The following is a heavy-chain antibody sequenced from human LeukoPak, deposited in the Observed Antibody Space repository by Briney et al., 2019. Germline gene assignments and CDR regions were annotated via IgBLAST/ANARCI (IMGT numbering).Heavy chain of an antibody. V-gene: IGHV4-34*01. CDR2: INHSGST. CDR3: ARRRVVVVAATVPSLTRYWYFDL. J-gene: IGHJ2*01. CDR1: GGSFSGYY. D-gene: IGHD2-15*01. Sequence: PSETLSLTCAVYGGSFSGYYWSWIRQPPGKGLEWIGEINHSGSTNYNPSLKSRVTISVDTSKNQLSLKLSSVTAADTAVYYCARRRVVVVAATVPSLTRYWYFDLWGRGTLVTVSS.